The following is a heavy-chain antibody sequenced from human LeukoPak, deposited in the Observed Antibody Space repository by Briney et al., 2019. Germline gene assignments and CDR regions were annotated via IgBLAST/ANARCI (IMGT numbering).Heavy chain of an antibody. J-gene: IGHJ4*02. V-gene: IGHV1-18*01. Sequence: ASVKVSCKASGYTFTNYGISWVRQAPGQGLDWMGWISAYNGNTNYAQKLQGRVTMTTDTSTSTAYMELRSLRPEDTAVYYCARGPPSSSKWYYFDYWGQGTLVTVSS. CDR2: ISAYNGNT. D-gene: IGHD6-13*01. CDR1: GYTFTNYG. CDR3: ARGPPSSSKWYYFDY.